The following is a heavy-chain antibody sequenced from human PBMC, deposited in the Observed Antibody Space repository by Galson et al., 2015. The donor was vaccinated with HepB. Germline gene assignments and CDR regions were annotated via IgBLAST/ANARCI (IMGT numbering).Heavy chain of an antibody. D-gene: IGHD3-10*01. CDR1: GFTFSSYA. CDR2: ISSNGGST. J-gene: IGHJ4*02. V-gene: IGHV3-64D*06. Sequence: SLRLSCAASGFTFSSYAMHWVRQAPGKGLEYVSAISSNGGSTYYADSVKGRFTISRDNSKNTLYLQMSSLRAEDTAVYYCVKDPQPKLYYGSGPFDYWGQGTLVTVSS. CDR3: VKDPQPKLYYGSGPFDY.